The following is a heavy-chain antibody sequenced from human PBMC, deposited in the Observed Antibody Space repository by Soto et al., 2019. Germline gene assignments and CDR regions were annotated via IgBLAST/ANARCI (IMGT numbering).Heavy chain of an antibody. CDR1: GYTFTSYA. D-gene: IGHD3-3*01. Sequence: ASVKVSCKASGYTFTSYAMHCVRQAPGQRLEWMGWINAGNGYTKYSQKFQDRVTITRDTSASTAYMELSSLRSEDTAIYYCARDPFYDFWSGSNWFDPWGQGTLVTVSS. V-gene: IGHV1-3*01. CDR3: ARDPFYDFWSGSNWFDP. J-gene: IGHJ5*02. CDR2: INAGNGYT.